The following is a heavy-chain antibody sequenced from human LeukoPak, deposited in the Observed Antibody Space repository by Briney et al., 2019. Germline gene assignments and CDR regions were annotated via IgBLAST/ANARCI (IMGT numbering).Heavy chain of an antibody. CDR3: AKGDYYYYYYMDV. CDR2: ISGSGGST. CDR1: GFTFSSYA. J-gene: IGHJ6*03. V-gene: IGHV3-23*01. Sequence: GGSLRLSCAASGFTFSSYAMSWVRQAPGKGQEWVSAISGSGGSTYYADSVKGRFTISRDNSKNTLYLQMNSLRAEDTAVYYCAKGDYYYYYYMDVWGKGTTVTVSS.